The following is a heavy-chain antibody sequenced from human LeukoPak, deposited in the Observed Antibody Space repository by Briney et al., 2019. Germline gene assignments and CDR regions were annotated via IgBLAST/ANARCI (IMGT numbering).Heavy chain of an antibody. V-gene: IGHV3-23*01. CDR3: AKWGDYDILTGYYDPDY. CDR2: VSGRDDST. J-gene: IGHJ4*02. CDR1: RFTFTNYA. Sequence: GGSLRLSCAASRFTFTNYAMYWVRQAPGKGLEWVSAVSGRDDSTYYADSVKGRFTISRDTSKNTLFLQMNSLRAEDTAVYYYAKWGDYDILTGYYDPDYWGQGTLVTVSS. D-gene: IGHD3-9*01.